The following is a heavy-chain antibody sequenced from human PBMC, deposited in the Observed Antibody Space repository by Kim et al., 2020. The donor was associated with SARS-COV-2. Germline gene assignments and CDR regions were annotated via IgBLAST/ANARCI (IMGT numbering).Heavy chain of an antibody. J-gene: IGHJ4*02. CDR1: GYSITGYQ. CDR2: IIPSSGGT. Sequence: ASVKVSCKASGYSITGYQMHWVRQAPGQGLEWMGRIIPSSGGTDYAQKFQGRVAMTRDTSISTAYMELSRLTSDDTAVYYCARDHNWGAVCWGQGTPVTVSS. V-gene: IGHV1-2*06. D-gene: IGHD7-27*01. CDR3: ARDHNWGAVC.